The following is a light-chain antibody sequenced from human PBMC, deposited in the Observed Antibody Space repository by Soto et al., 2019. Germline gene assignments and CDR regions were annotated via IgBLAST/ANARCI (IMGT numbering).Light chain of an antibody. CDR3: QQYNTRPL. CDR1: QSVSSY. Sequence: EIWLTQSQGTLSLSPGERATLSCRASQSVSSYLAWYQQKPGQAPRLLIYVASTRATGIPARLSGSGSGTDLTLTISRLKSEDSAVYYYQQYNTRPLFGGGTKVDIK. V-gene: IGKV3-15*01. CDR2: VAS. J-gene: IGKJ4*01.